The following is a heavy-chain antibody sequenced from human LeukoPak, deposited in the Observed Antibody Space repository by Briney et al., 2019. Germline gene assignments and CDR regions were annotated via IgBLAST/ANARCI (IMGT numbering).Heavy chain of an antibody. V-gene: IGHV3-23*01. J-gene: IGHJ4*02. CDR2: ISSSGSGGNT. CDR3: AKKGCSSASCHTDLDY. Sequence: PGGSLRLSCAASGVTLSSYAMSWARQAPGKGLEWVSGISSSGSGGNTYYADSVKGRFTISRDSSKNTLFLHMNTLRAEDTAIYYCAKKGCSSASCHTDLDYWGQGTLVTVSS. D-gene: IGHD2-2*02. CDR1: GVTLSSYA.